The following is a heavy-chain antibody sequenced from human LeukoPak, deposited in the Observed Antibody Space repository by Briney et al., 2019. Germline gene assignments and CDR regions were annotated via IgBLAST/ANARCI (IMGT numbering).Heavy chain of an antibody. Sequence: GGSLRLSCAASGFTFSSYGMHWVRQAPGKGLEWVAVIWYDGSNKYYADSVKGRFTISRDNSKNTLYLQMNSLRAEDTAVYYCARERGYSGYDLHYWGQGTLVTVSS. J-gene: IGHJ4*02. CDR2: IWYDGSNK. D-gene: IGHD5-12*01. CDR1: GFTFSSYG. CDR3: ARERGYSGYDLHY. V-gene: IGHV3-33*01.